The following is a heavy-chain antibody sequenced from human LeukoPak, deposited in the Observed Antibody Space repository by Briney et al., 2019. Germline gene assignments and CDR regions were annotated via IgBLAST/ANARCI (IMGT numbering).Heavy chain of an antibody. D-gene: IGHD6-13*01. CDR1: GFTFSSYA. CDR2: ISGSCGTT. CDR3: AREEAIAPGGTFFDY. Sequence: GGSLRLSCAASGFTFSSYAMTWVPQAPGKGLEWVSAISGSCGTTYYADSMNGRFTIPINTSNNTLDLQTNSLRAEDTAVYYCAREEAIAPGGTFFDYWGQGTLVTVSS. V-gene: IGHV3-23*01. J-gene: IGHJ4*02.